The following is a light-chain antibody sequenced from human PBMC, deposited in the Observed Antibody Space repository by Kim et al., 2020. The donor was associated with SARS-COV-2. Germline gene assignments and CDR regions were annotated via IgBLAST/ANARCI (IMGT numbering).Light chain of an antibody. Sequence: KTVTISLAGSNCSIATNYVQWYQHRPGSAPTTEIYEDNQRPSGVPDRFSGSIDRSANSASLTISGLKTEDEADYYCQSYDNSNHVVFGGGTQLTFL. CDR1: NCSIATNY. V-gene: IGLV6-57*02. CDR3: QSYDNSNHVV. J-gene: IGLJ2*01. CDR2: EDN.